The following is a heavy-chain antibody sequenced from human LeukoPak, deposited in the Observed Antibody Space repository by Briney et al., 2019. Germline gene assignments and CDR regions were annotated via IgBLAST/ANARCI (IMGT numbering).Heavy chain of an antibody. CDR3: AADSPYCSSTSCYRGDYYYYGMDV. V-gene: IGHV1-58*02. Sequence: SVKVSCKASGFTFTSFAMQWVRQARGQRLEWIGWIVVGSGNTNYAQRFQERVTITRDMSTSTAYMELSSLRSEDTAVYYCAADSPYCSSTSCYRGDYYYYGMDVWGQGTTVTVSS. CDR2: IVVGSGNT. J-gene: IGHJ6*02. CDR1: GFTFTSFA. D-gene: IGHD2-2*01.